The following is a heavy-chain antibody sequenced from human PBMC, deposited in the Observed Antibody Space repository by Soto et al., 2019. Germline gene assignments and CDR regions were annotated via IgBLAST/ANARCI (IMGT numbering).Heavy chain of an antibody. D-gene: IGHD6-19*01. J-gene: IGHJ5*02. V-gene: IGHV1-8*01. CDR2: MNPSTGNT. CDR1: GYTFTSYD. CDR3: ARGRIIVAGGFDP. Sequence: QVQLVQSGAEVKKPGASVKVSCKASGYTFTSYDIIWVRQATGQGLEWMGWMNPSTGNTDSAEKSXXSXXMPRNTSISTVYMELSSLSFEDTAVYYCARGRIIVAGGFDPWGQGTLVTVSS.